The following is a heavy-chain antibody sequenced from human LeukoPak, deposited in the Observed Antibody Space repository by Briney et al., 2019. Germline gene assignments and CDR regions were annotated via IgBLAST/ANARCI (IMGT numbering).Heavy chain of an antibody. V-gene: IGHV4-39*01. J-gene: IGHJ4*02. Sequence: PSETLSLTCTVSGDSISSSSYYWGWIRQPPGKGLEWIGSVYHSGSTYHNPSLKSRVTIAVDTSKSQFSLKLNSATAADTAVYYCARQIRRTDRNYFDYWGQGTLVIVSS. CDR3: ARQIRRTDRNYFDY. D-gene: IGHD3/OR15-3a*01. CDR2: VYHSGST. CDR1: GDSISSSSYY.